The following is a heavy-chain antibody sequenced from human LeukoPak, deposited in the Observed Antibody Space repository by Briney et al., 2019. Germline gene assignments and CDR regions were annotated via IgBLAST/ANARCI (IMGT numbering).Heavy chain of an antibody. CDR2: ISGSGNKT. Sequence: GGSLRLSCAASGFTFSATFAMSWVRQAPGKGLHWVSTISGSGNKTYDADSVKGRFTISRDNSKNTLYLQMTGLRAEDTAVYYCAKLKRVGIAPFDDWGQGTLVTVSS. J-gene: IGHJ4*02. D-gene: IGHD3-10*01. V-gene: IGHV3-23*01. CDR3: AKLKRVGIAPFDD. CDR1: GFTFSATFA.